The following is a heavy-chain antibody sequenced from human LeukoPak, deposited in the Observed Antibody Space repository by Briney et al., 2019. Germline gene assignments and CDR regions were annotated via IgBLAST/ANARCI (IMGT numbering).Heavy chain of an antibody. V-gene: IGHV4-39*01. J-gene: IGHJ4*02. CDR2: IYYSGST. D-gene: IGHD6-19*01. CDR3: ARGSSAWDY. Sequence: SETLSLTCTVSGGSITSSSYYWGWIRQPPGKGLEWIGTIYYSGSTYYNPSLKSRVTISVDTSKNQFSLKLSSVTAADTAVHYCARGSSAWDYWGRGTLVTVSS. CDR1: GGSITSSSYY.